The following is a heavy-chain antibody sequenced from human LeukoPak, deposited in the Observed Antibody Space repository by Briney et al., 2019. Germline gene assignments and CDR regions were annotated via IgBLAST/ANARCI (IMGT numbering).Heavy chain of an antibody. D-gene: IGHD1-14*01. V-gene: IGHV4-39*07. CDR1: GGSISSSSYY. CDR3: AVGTTNERIHSEPIDY. CDR2: IYYSGST. J-gene: IGHJ4*02. Sequence: PSETLSLTCTVSGGSISSSSYYWGWIRQPPGKGLEWIGSIYYSGSTYYNPSLKSRVTISVDTSKNQFSLKLSSVTAADTAVYYCAVGTTNERIHSEPIDYWGQGTLVTVSS.